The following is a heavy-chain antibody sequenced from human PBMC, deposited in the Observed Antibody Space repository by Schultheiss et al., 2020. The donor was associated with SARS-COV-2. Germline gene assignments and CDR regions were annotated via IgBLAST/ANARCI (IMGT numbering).Heavy chain of an antibody. V-gene: IGHV3-13*05. CDR3: AKRGYCSGGSCYSGYYYYYMDV. Sequence: GESLKISCAASGFTFSSYDMHWVRQATGKGLEWVSAIGTAGDPYYPGSVKGRFTISRENAKNSLYLQMNSLRAGDTAVYYCAKRGYCSGGSCYSGYYYYYMDVWGKGTTVTVSS. D-gene: IGHD2-15*01. CDR1: GFTFSSYD. CDR2: IGTAGDP. J-gene: IGHJ6*03.